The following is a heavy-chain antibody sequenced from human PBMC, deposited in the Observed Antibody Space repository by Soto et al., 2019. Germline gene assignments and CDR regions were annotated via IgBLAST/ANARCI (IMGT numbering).Heavy chain of an antibody. CDR1: GASISSSNW. CDR3: AKEEGGQMVRESFHH. J-gene: IGHJ1*01. Sequence: QVQLQESGPGLVKPSGTLSLTCTVSGASISSSNWWSWVRQSPGKGLEWIGEVFHTGSTNYNPSLSRRLSISVDTSKNQFSLRLTSVTAADTAVYYCAKEEGGQMVRESFHHWGQGTLVTVSS. D-gene: IGHD3-10*01. CDR2: VFHTGST. V-gene: IGHV4-4*02.